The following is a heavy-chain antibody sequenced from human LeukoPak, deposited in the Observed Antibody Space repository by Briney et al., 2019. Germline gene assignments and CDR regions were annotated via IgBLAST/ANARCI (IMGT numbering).Heavy chain of an antibody. Sequence: ETLSLTCTVSGGSISSGDYYWSWVRQAPGRGLEWVSSISPAGGTTYYADSVRGRFTISRDNSKNTLYLQMNSLRAEDTAIYYCAKDKIWGEDYFDYWGQGTLVTVSS. CDR1: GGSISSGDYY. CDR3: AKDKIWGEDYFDY. J-gene: IGHJ4*02. V-gene: IGHV3-23*01. D-gene: IGHD3-16*01. CDR2: ISPAGGTT.